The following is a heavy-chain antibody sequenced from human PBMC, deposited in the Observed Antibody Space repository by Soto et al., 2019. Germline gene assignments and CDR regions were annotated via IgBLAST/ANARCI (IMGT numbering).Heavy chain of an antibody. CDR1: GGSISSYY. Sequence: SETLSLTCTVSGGSISSYYWSWIRQPPGKGLEWIGYIYYSGSTNYNPSLKSRVTISLDTSKSQVSLKLNSVTATDTAVYYCAGAGYEILTGSYKKQRYFDYWGRGTLVTASS. D-gene: IGHD3-9*01. CDR3: AGAGYEILTGSYKKQRYFDY. V-gene: IGHV4-59*01. CDR2: IYYSGST. J-gene: IGHJ4*02.